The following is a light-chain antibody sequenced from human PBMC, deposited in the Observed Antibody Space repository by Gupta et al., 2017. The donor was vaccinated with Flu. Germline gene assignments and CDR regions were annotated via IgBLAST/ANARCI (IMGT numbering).Light chain of an antibody. CDR3: HKDTMRRDHRRV. Sequence: SYVLTQPPSVSVAPGQTASISCGGDNIGTKSVHWYQQKPGQAPVLIVYEDSHRPSGIPDPFSGLTDGDTANLKICQVEAGDDADEDEHKDTMRRDHRRVFGGGTKLTVL. J-gene: IGLJ3*02. CDR2: EDS. CDR1: NIGTKS. V-gene: IGLV3-21*02.